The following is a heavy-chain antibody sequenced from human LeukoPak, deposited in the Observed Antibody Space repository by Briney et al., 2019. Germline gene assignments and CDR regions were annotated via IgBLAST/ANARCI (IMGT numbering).Heavy chain of an antibody. CDR3: ARDSTIFGVVTSVDY. Sequence: PGGSLRLSCAASGFTFSSYGMHWVRQAPGKGPEWVAVIWYDGSNKYYADSVKGRFTISRDNSKNTLYLQMNSLRAEDTAVYYCARDSTIFGVVTSVDYWGQGTLVTVSS. V-gene: IGHV3-33*01. J-gene: IGHJ4*02. CDR1: GFTFSSYG. CDR2: IWYDGSNK. D-gene: IGHD3-3*01.